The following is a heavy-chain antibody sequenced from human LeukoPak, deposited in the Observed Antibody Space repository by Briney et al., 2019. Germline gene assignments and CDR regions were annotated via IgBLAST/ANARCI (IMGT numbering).Heavy chain of an antibody. V-gene: IGHV3-21*01. CDR2: ISSSSSYI. CDR1: GFTVSSNY. J-gene: IGHJ3*02. D-gene: IGHD3-22*01. CDR3: AREQDTYYYDSSGHDAFDI. Sequence: GGSLRLSCAASGFTVSSNYMSWVRQAPGKGLEWVSSISSSSSYIYYADSVKGRFTISRDNAKNSLYLQMNSLRDENTAVYYCAREQDTYYYDSSGHDAFDIWGQGTMVTVSS.